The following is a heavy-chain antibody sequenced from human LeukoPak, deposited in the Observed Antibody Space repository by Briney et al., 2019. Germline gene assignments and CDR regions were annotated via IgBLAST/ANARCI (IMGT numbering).Heavy chain of an antibody. CDR1: GFTFSRYA. CDR3: FTGSAYYYDS. CDR2: TSPDGNSQ. V-gene: IGHV3-30*01. J-gene: IGHJ5*01. Sequence: PGGSLRLSCAASGFTFSRYAMHWVRQAPGKGLERVAVTSPDGNSQYYADSVKGRFTISRDNSKNTVFLQMNSLSTEDTAVYSCFTGSAYYYDSWGQGTLVTVSS. D-gene: IGHD3-22*01.